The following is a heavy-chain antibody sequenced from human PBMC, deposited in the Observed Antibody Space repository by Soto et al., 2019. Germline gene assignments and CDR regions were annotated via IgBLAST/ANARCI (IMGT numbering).Heavy chain of an antibody. D-gene: IGHD2-21*01. V-gene: IGHV3-43D*03. Sequence: PGGSLRLSCALSGFTSEDYALHWVRQTPGRGLEWVSLISWDGGTTYYADSVKGRFSISRDNNKNSLFLLMNNLGTEDTAFYYCARSGTISRVSYYYAMDVWGQGTTVTVSS. J-gene: IGHJ6*02. CDR3: ARSGTISRVSYYYAMDV. CDR1: GFTSEDYA. CDR2: ISWDGGTT.